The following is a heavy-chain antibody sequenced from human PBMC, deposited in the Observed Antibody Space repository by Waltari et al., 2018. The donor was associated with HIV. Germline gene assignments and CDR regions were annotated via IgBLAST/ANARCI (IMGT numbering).Heavy chain of an antibody. CDR1: GFTFSSYG. CDR2: IRYDGSNK. J-gene: IGHJ2*01. V-gene: IGHV3-30*02. CDR3: AKDRNLYYYDSSGRGWYFDL. Sequence: QVQLVESGGGVVQPGGSLRLSCAASGFTFSSYGMHWVRQAPGKGLAWVAFIRYDGSNKYYADSVKGRFTISRDNSKNTLYLQMNSLRAEDTAVYYCAKDRNLYYYDSSGRGWYFDLWGRGTLVTVSS. D-gene: IGHD3-22*01.